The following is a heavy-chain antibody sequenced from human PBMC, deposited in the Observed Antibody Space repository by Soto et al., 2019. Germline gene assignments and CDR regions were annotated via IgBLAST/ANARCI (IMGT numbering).Heavy chain of an antibody. Sequence: SETLSLTCALNGGPFSGYYGTVIREPPGKGLEWIGEINHSGNTNYNPSLQNRVTISVDTSKNQFSLNLSSVTAADTAVYYCARGSMEWLLLAYAMDVWGQGTTVTVSS. V-gene: IGHV4-34*01. J-gene: IGHJ6*02. CDR2: INHSGNT. CDR3: ARGSMEWLLLAYAMDV. D-gene: IGHD3-3*01. CDR1: GGPFSGYY.